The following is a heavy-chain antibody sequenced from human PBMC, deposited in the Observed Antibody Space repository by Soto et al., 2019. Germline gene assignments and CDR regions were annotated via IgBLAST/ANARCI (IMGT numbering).Heavy chain of an antibody. V-gene: IGHV3-53*01. J-gene: IGHJ4*02. CDR3: ARGMGAAWVTPLSH. D-gene: IGHD2-21*02. CDR1: GFNVDNVY. CDR2: LYTADST. Sequence: EVHLVESGGGLIQPGGSLRLSCIASGFNVDNVYMSWVRQAPGKGLEWVSVLYTADSTNYADSVKGRFTSSRDSSKNTMYLQMASLRAGDTAVYYCARGMGAAWVTPLSHWGQGTLVIVSS.